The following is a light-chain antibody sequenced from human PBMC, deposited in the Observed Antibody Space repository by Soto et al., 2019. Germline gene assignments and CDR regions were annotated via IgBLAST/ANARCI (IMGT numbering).Light chain of an antibody. Sequence: SVLTQPPSSSGTTGQRVTISCSGSSSNIGDNTVTWYQQIPGAAPRLLVYNDHQRPSGVPDRFSGSKSGTSASLVISGLQSEDEGDYYCAAWDASLYGNVFGSGTKVTVL. V-gene: IGLV1-44*01. CDR3: AAWDASLYGNV. J-gene: IGLJ1*01. CDR2: NDH. CDR1: SSNIGDNT.